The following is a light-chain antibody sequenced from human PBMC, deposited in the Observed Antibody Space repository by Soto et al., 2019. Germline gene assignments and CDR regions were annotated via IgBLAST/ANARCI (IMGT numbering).Light chain of an antibody. J-gene: IGKJ4*01. CDR2: DAT. CDR1: RTVGNF. Sequence: EIMLTQSPAPLSLSPGERAALSCMASRTVGNFLAWYQQKPGQAPSLLIYDATHRATGIPARFSGSSSGTDFTLTISSLVPDDVGVYYCQQRYNWPPLTFGGGTKVDIK. CDR3: QQRYNWPPLT. V-gene: IGKV3-11*01.